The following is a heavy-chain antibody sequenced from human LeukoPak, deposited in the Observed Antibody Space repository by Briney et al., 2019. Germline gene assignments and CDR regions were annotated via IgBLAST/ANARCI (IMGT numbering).Heavy chain of an antibody. Sequence: PSETLSLTCPVSGGSISSYYWSWIRQPPGKGLERIGYIYYSGSTNYNPSLKSRVTISVDTSKNQFSLKLSSVTAADTAVYYCARLTYYYGSSGYIFDYWGQGTLVTVSS. CDR3: ARLTYYYGSSGYIFDY. V-gene: IGHV4-59*01. D-gene: IGHD3-22*01. CDR2: IYYSGST. CDR1: GGSISSYY. J-gene: IGHJ4*02.